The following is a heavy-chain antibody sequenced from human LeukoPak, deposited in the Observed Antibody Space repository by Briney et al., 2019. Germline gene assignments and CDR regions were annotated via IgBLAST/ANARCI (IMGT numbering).Heavy chain of an antibody. CDR3: AKAFTVTRVYNCLDP. Sequence: GGSLRLSCAASGFPFSSYAMHWVRQAPGKGLEYVSAISSNGGSTYYANSVKGRFTISGDNSKNTLYLQMNSLRAEDTAVYYCAKAFTVTRVYNCLDPWGQGTLVTVSS. V-gene: IGHV3-64*01. D-gene: IGHD4-17*01. J-gene: IGHJ5*02. CDR2: ISSNGGST. CDR1: GFPFSSYA.